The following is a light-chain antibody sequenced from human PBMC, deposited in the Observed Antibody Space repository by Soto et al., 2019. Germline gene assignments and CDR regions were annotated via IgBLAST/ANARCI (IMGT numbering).Light chain of an antibody. Sequence: QSALTQPASVSGSPGQWITISCTGTSSDIGAYKYVSWYQQHPGKAPKLLIHEVSNRPSGVSDRFSGSKSGNTASLTISGLQAEDEADYYCSSFTSRSTSVFGTGTKLTVL. CDR2: EVS. CDR3: SSFTSRSTSV. V-gene: IGLV2-14*01. CDR1: SSDIGAYKY. J-gene: IGLJ1*01.